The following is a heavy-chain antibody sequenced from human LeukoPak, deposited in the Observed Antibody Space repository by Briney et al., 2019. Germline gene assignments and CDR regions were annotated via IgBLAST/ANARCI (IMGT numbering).Heavy chain of an antibody. V-gene: IGHV3-33*01. CDR3: ARGWGSKVYASAFDV. CDR1: GFTFSTYG. D-gene: IGHD2-8*01. Sequence: GGSLRLSCAASGFTFSTYGMHWVRQAPGKGLEWITVIWHDGSHKDYADSVKGRFTISRDNSKNTVYLQMNDLRAEDTALYYCARGWGSKVYASAFDVWGQGTMVTVSS. J-gene: IGHJ3*01. CDR2: IWHDGSHK.